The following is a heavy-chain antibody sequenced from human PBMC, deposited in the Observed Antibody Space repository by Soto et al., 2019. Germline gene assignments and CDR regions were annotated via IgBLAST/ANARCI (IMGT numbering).Heavy chain of an antibody. CDR3: ARVMITFGGVIGYYMDV. CDR2: ISSSSSYI. CDR1: GCIFSSYS. Sequence: RGSLRLSCAASGCIFSSYSMNWVRQAPGKGLEWVSSISSSSSYIYYADSLKGRFTISRDNAKNSLYLQMNSLRAEDTAVYYCARVMITFGGVIGYYMDVWGKGTTVTVSS. V-gene: IGHV3-21*01. D-gene: IGHD3-16*01. J-gene: IGHJ6*03.